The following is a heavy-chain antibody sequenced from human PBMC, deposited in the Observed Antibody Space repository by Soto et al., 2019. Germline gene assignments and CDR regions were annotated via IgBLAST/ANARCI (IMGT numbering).Heavy chain of an antibody. CDR3: SGCSGGACHQNYGMDV. V-gene: IGHV3-48*04. J-gene: IGHJ6*02. Sequence: GGSMRISCEASGFTISECSMNWVRQAPGKGLEWLAYITIRTGNVLYADSVRGRFTISRDNAKNSLFLQMNSLRAEDTAVYYCSGCSGGACHQNYGMDVWGQGTTVTVSS. CDR1: GFTISECS. CDR2: ITIRTGNV. D-gene: IGHD2-15*01.